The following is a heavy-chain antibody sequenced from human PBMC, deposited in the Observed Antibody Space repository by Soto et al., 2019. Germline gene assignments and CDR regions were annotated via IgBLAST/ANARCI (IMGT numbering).Heavy chain of an antibody. CDR1: GGSISSGEYD. CDR2: IYYSGST. J-gene: IGHJ4*02. Sequence: QVQLHEAGPGLVKPAQTLSRTCTVSGGSISSGEYDWSWSRQPPWKGLEWIGYIYYSGSTYYNPSIKSRVTISVDQSKNQFSLKRRYLTAAVTAVYYCARTDRYYDSSGYFDYWGQVTLVTVSS. CDR3: ARTDRYYDSSGYFDY. D-gene: IGHD3-22*01. V-gene: IGHV4-30-4*01.